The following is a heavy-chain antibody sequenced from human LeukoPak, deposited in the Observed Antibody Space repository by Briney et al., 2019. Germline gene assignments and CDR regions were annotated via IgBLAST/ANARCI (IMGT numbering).Heavy chain of an antibody. CDR2: IWYDGSDK. J-gene: IGHJ4*02. V-gene: IGHV3-33*01. D-gene: IGHD6-19*01. CDR1: GFTFSSYG. CDR3: ARDLVAGTPDYFDY. Sequence: GGSLRLSCEASGFTFSSYGMHWVRQAPGKGLEWVAVIWYDGSDKYYADSVKGQFTISRDNSKNTLYLQMNSLRPEDTAVYCCARDLVAGTPDYFDYWSQGTLVTVSS.